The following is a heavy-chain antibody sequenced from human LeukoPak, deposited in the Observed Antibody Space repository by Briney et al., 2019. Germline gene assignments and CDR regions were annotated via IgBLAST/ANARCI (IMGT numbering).Heavy chain of an antibody. D-gene: IGHD1-26*01. Sequence: SESLSLACTVSGGSVSPYYWRWIRQPPGERLEWVAIISSSGTTYYSPSLTSPVTISIDTSKTQFSLKLISATPADTAVYYLARIVKGAYYCFDPCGQGTLVAFSS. J-gene: IGHJ5*02. CDR1: GGSVSPYY. V-gene: IGHV4-4*09. CDR3: ARIVKGAYYCFDP. CDR2: ISSSGTT.